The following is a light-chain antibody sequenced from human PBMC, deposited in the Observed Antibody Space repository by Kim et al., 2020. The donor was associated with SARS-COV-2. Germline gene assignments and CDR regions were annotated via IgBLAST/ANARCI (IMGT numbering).Light chain of an antibody. CDR2: DAS. CDR1: QGISSA. J-gene: IGKJ2*01. Sequence: AIQLTPSPSSLSASVGDRVTITCRARQGISSALAWYQQKPGKAPKLLIYDASSLESGVPSRFSGSGSGTDFTLTISSLQPEDFATYFCQQFNSYPYTCGQGTKLAI. CDR3: QQFNSYPYT. V-gene: IGKV1-13*02.